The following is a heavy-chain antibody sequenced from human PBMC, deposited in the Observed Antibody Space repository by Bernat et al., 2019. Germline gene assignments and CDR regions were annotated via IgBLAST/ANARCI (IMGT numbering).Heavy chain of an antibody. J-gene: IGHJ4*02. V-gene: IGHV1-2*02. CDR2: INPNSGGT. Sequence: QVQLVQSGAEVKKPGASVKVSCKASGYTFTSYYMHWVRQAPGQGLEWMGIINPNSGGTNYAQKFQGRVTMTRDTSISTAYMELSRLRSDDTAVYYCARMVQGVIITGFDCWGQGTLVTVSS. CDR1: GYTFTSYY. D-gene: IGHD3-10*01. CDR3: ARMVQGVIITGFDC.